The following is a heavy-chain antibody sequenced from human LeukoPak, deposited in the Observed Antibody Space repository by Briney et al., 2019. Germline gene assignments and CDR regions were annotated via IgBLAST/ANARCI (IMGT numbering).Heavy chain of an antibody. CDR1: RFIFSNYW. Sequence: GGSLRLSCAASRFIFSNYWMTWVRQAPGKGLEWLANIKQDGNEKYYADSVKGRFTISRDNAKNSVYLQMNSLRAEDTADYYCLGGVATEYWGRGTLVTVSS. CDR2: IKQDGNEK. V-gene: IGHV3-7*01. J-gene: IGHJ4*02. D-gene: IGHD3-16*01. CDR3: LGGVATEY.